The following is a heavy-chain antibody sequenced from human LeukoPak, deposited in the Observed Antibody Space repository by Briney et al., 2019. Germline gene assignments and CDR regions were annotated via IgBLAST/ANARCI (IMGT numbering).Heavy chain of an antibody. D-gene: IGHD5-12*01. Sequence: PGGSLRLSCAASGFTVSSNYMSWVRQAPGKGLEWASVIYSGGSTYYADSVKGRFTISRDNSKNTLYLQMNSLRAEDTAVYYCAREAPYSGYDFYYYYGMDVWGQGTTVTVSS. CDR2: IYSGGST. J-gene: IGHJ6*02. CDR1: GFTVSSNY. CDR3: AREAPYSGYDFYYYYGMDV. V-gene: IGHV3-53*01.